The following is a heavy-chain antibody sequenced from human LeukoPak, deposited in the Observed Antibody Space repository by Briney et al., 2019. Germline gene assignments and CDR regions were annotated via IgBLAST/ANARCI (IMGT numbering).Heavy chain of an antibody. V-gene: IGHV3-11*04. CDR1: GFTFSDHY. D-gene: IGHD3-16*01. J-gene: IGHJ4*02. CDR2: ISSSGSTI. CDR3: ARWVFGGSSPRHYYFDY. Sequence: GGSLRLSCAASGFTFSDHYMSWIRQAPGKGLEWVSYISSSGSTIYYPDSVKGRFTISRDNAKNSLYLQVSSLRVEDTAVYYCARWVFGGSSPRHYYFDYGAQGPLVTVSS.